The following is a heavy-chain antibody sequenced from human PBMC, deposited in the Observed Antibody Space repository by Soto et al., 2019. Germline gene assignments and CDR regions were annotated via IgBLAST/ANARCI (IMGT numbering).Heavy chain of an antibody. Sequence: QVQLVQSGAEVKKPGSSVKVSCKASGGTFSSYAIRWVRQAPGQGLEWMGGIIPIFGTANYAQKCQGRVTMTADESTSTAYMELSSLRTEDTAVDYCARVKYYYDRSGYDEDYYYYGMDVWGQGTTVTVSS. CDR2: IIPIFGTA. CDR3: ARVKYYYDRSGYDEDYYYYGMDV. D-gene: IGHD3-22*01. CDR1: GGTFSSYA. V-gene: IGHV1-69*01. J-gene: IGHJ6*02.